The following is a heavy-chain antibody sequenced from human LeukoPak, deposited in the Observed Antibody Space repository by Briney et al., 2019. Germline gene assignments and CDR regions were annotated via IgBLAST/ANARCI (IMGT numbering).Heavy chain of an antibody. CDR3: ARGGASMIVDY. Sequence: GGSLRLSCAASGFTFSSYSMNWVRQAPGKGLEWVSSISSSSSYIYYADSVKGRFTISRDNSKNTLYLQMNSLRAEDTAVYYCARGGASMIVDYWGQGTLVTVSS. V-gene: IGHV3-21*04. D-gene: IGHD3-22*01. CDR2: ISSSSSYI. J-gene: IGHJ4*02. CDR1: GFTFSSYS.